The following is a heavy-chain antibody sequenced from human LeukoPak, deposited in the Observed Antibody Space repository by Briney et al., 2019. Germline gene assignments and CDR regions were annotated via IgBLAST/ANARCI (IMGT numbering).Heavy chain of an antibody. V-gene: IGHV4-34*01. D-gene: IGHD5-12*01. CDR2: INHSGST. Sequence: SETLSLTCAVYGGSFSGYYWSWIRQPPGKGLEWIGEINHSGSTNYNPSLKSRVTISVDTSKNQFSLKLTSVTAADTAVYYCARDGGYYATDVWGQGTPVIVSS. CDR3: ARDGGYYATDV. J-gene: IGHJ6*02. CDR1: GGSFSGYY.